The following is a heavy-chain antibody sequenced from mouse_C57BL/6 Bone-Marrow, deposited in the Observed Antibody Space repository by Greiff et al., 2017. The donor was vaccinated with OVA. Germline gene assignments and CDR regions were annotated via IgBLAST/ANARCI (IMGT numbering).Heavy chain of an antibody. J-gene: IGHJ2*01. CDR2: INPRRGNT. CDR3: ARRFITTVFDY. D-gene: IGHD1-1*01. V-gene: IGHV1-81*01. Sequence: QVQLQQPGAELARPGASVKLSCKASGYTFTSYGMRWVKQRPGQGLEWIGEINPRRGNTYYNEKFKGKATLTADKSSSTGYMELRNLTSEDSAVYFCARRFITTVFDYRGKGTTLTVYS. CDR1: GYTFTSYG.